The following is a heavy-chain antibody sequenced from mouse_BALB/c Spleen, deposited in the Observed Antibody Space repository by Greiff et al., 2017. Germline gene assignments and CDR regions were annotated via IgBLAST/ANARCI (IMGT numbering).Heavy chain of an antibody. CDR2: IIYEGSN. Sequence: EVQLVESGPGLVKPSQSLYLTCSVTGYSITSGYYWNWIRQFPGNKLEWMGYIIYEGSNNYNPSLKNRISITRDTSKNQFFLKLNSVTTEDTATDYCTRSGYYYAMDYWGQGTSVTVSS. CDR3: TRSGYYYAMDY. V-gene: IGHV3-6*02. CDR1: GYSITSGYY. D-gene: IGHD2-2*01. J-gene: IGHJ4*01.